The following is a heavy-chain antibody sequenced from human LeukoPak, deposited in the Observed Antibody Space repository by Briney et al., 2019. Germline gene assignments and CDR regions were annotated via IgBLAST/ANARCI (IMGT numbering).Heavy chain of an antibody. Sequence: SETLSLTCAVYGGSFSGYYWSWIRQPPGKGLEWIGEINHSGSTNYNPSLKSRVTISVDTSKNQFSLKLSSVTVADTAVYYCARTKRAFDIWGQGTMVTVSS. V-gene: IGHV4-34*01. CDR1: GGSFSGYY. CDR3: ARTKRAFDI. J-gene: IGHJ3*02. CDR2: INHSGST.